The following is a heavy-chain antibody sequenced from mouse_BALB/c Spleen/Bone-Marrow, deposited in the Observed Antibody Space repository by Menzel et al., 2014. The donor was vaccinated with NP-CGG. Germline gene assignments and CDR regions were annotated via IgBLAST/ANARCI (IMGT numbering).Heavy chain of an antibody. CDR1: GYTFTDYY. CDR3: ARGGYYRYDGFAY. V-gene: IGHV1-77*01. CDR2: ICPGNGNT. D-gene: IGHD2-14*01. J-gene: IGHJ3*01. Sequence: QVQLQQSGAELARPGASVKLSCKASGYTFTDYYINWVRQRTGQGLEWIGEICPGNGNTYYNEKFKGKATLTADKSSSTAYMQLSSLTSEDSAVYFCARGGYYRYDGFAYWGQGTLVTVSA.